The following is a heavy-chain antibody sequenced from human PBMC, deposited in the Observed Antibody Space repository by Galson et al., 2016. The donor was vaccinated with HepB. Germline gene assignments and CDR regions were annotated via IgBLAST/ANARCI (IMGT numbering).Heavy chain of an antibody. CDR1: GYTFTHYA. J-gene: IGHJ4*02. CDR3: ARDMGRAWYGSGKFFFDN. V-gene: IGHV1-18*01. CDR2: FSVYNGKT. D-gene: IGHD3-10*01. Sequence: SVKVSCKASGYTFTHYAISWVRLAPVQGLEWMGCFSVYNGKTNYAVKFQDRLTVTADTSTSTAYLELRSLRSDDTAVYYCARDMGRAWYGSGKFFFDNWGQGTLLTVSS.